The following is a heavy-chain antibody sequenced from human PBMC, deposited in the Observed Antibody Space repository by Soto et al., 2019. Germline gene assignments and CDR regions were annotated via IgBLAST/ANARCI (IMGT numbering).Heavy chain of an antibody. D-gene: IGHD2-2*01. J-gene: IGHJ5*02. CDR3: ARESSPLGYCSSTSCFGFDP. Sequence: QVQLQESGPGLVKPSQTLSLTCTVSGGSISSGGYYWSWIRQHPGKGLEWIGYIYYSGSTYYNPSLKSRVPISADTAKNQFSLKLTSVTAADTAVYYCARESSPLGYCSSTSCFGFDPWGQGTLVTVSS. CDR2: IYYSGST. V-gene: IGHV4-31*03. CDR1: GGSISSGGYY.